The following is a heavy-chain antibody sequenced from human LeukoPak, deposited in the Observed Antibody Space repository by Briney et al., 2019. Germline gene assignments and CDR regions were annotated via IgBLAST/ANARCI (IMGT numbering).Heavy chain of an antibody. CDR1: GGSFSGYY. CDR2: INHSGST. CDR3: ARDPVEDWFDP. Sequence: PSETLSLTCAVYGGSFSGYYWSWICQPPGKGLEWIGDINHSGSTNYNPSLKSRVTISVDASKNQFSLKLSSVTAADTAVYYCARDPVEDWFDPWGQGTLVTVSS. J-gene: IGHJ5*02. V-gene: IGHV4-34*01. D-gene: IGHD2-21*01.